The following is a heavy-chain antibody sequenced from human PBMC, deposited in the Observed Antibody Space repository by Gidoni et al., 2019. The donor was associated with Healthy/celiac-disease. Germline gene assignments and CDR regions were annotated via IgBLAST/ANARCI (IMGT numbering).Heavy chain of an antibody. J-gene: IGHJ4*02. V-gene: IGHV3-23*04. CDR3: QGYSSSGKRGVRFDY. Sequence: EVQLVESGGGWVQPGGSLRLSCAASGFTFSSYAMSWVRQAPGKGLEWVSAISGSGGSTYYADSVKGRFTISRDNSKNTLYLQMNSLRAEDTAVYYCQGYSSSGKRGVRFDYWGQGTLVTVSS. CDR2: ISGSGGST. CDR1: GFTFSSYA. D-gene: IGHD6-13*01.